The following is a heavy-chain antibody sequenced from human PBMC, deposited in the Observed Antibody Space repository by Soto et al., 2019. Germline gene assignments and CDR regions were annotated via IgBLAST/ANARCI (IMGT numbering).Heavy chain of an antibody. J-gene: IGHJ6*02. CDR1: GVTFSSYG. CDR2: ISYDGSNK. D-gene: IGHD2-15*01. CDR3: AKDGGYCSGGSCYNLYYYYGMDV. Sequence: QVQLVESGGGVVQPVRSLRLSCAASGVTFSSYGMHWVRQAPGKGLEWVAVISYDGSNKYYADSVKGRFTISRDNSKNTLYLQMNSLRAEDTAVYYCAKDGGYCSGGSCYNLYYYYGMDVWGQGTTVTVSS. V-gene: IGHV3-30*18.